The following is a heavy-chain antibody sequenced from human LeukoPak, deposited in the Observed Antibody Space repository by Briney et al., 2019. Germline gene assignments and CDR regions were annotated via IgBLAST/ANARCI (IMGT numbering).Heavy chain of an antibody. CDR3: ARGLGDYYDTSDFYYAVPAH. CDR2: MNPNSGDT. V-gene: IGHV1-8*02. CDR1: GYTFTGYY. J-gene: IGHJ4*02. Sequence: ASVKVSCRASGYTFTGYYMHWVRQAPGQGLEWMGWMNPNSGDTAYAQKFQGRVAMTRDTSISTAYMELSSLRSEDTAVYYCARGLGDYYDTSDFYYAVPAHWGQGTLVTVSS. D-gene: IGHD3-22*01.